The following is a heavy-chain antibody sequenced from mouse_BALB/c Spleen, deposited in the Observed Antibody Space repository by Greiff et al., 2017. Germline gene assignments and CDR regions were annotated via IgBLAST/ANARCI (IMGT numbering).Heavy chain of an antibody. V-gene: IGHV5-6-2*01. D-gene: IGHD1-1*01. CDR1: GFTFSSYY. J-gene: IGHJ4*01. Sequence: EVKLVESGGGLVKLGGSLKLSCAASGFTFSSYYMSWVRQTPEKRLELVAAINSNGGSTYYPDTVKGRFTISRDNAKNTLYLQMSSLKSEDTALYYCARRTTVVGPYAMDYWGQGTSVTVSS. CDR3: ARRTTVVGPYAMDY. CDR2: INSNGGST.